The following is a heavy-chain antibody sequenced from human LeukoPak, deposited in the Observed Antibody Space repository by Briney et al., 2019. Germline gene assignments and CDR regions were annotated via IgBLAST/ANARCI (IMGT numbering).Heavy chain of an antibody. CDR3: ARSGVPGAMTWFDP. J-gene: IGHJ5*02. V-gene: IGHV5-51*01. D-gene: IGHD2-2*01. CDR1: GYTFTTYW. Sequence: GESLKISCKGSGYTFTTYWIGWVRQMPGKGLEWMGIICPGDSDTRYSPSFQGQVTISVDKSISTAYLQWRSLKASDTAMYYCARSGVPGAMTWFDPWGQGTLVTVSS. CDR2: ICPGDSDT.